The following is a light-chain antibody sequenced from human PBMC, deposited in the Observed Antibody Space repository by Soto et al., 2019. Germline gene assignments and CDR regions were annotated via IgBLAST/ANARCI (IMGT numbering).Light chain of an antibody. CDR3: CSYAGSSTFWV. CDR2: EGS. Sequence: QSALTQPASVSGSPGQSITISCTGPSSDVGTYNLVSWYQQHPGKAPKLMIYEGSRRPSGVSNRFSGSKSGNTASLTISGLQAEDEADYYCCSYAGSSTFWVFGGGTKL. V-gene: IGLV2-23*03. J-gene: IGLJ3*02. CDR1: SSDVGTYNL.